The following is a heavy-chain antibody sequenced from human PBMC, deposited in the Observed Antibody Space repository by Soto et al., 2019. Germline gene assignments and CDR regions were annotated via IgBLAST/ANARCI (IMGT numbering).Heavy chain of an antibody. CDR1: GFTFSNYA. J-gene: IGHJ4*02. D-gene: IGHD6-13*01. V-gene: IGHV3-23*01. Sequence: EVQLLESGGGLVQPGGSLRLSCAASGFTFSNYAVTWVRQAPGKGLEWVSTISGSGGSTYYADSVKGRFTISRDNSKNTLDLQMNSRRAGDTAVYYCAKDQGSSWYEIDYWGQGTLVTVSS. CDR3: AKDQGSSWYEIDY. CDR2: ISGSGGST.